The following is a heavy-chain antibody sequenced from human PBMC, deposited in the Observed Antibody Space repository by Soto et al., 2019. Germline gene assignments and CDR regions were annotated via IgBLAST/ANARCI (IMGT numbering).Heavy chain of an antibody. Sequence: GGSLRLSCAASGFTFSTYWMHWVRQAPGKGLLWVSRIKTDGTYATYADSVKGRFTISRDNAKNTLYLQMNSLRVEDAAVYYCAKDPTYDSSGYYFYYGPDVWGQGTTVTVSS. CDR3: AKDPTYDSSGYYFYYGPDV. V-gene: IGHV3-74*01. CDR2: IKTDGTYA. CDR1: GFTFSTYW. D-gene: IGHD3-22*01. J-gene: IGHJ6*02.